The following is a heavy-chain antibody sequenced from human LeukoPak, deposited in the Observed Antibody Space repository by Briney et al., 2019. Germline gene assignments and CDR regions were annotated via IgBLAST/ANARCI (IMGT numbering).Heavy chain of an antibody. J-gene: IGHJ4*02. Sequence: GGSLRLSCAASGFTFSSYAMSWVRQAPGKGLEWVSVISGSGCSTYYADSVKGRFTISRDNSKNTLYLQMNSLRAEDTAVYYCAKKEAYYYGSGSDYFDYWGQGTLVTVSS. CDR1: GFTFSSYA. CDR3: AKKEAYYYGSGSDYFDY. D-gene: IGHD3-10*01. V-gene: IGHV3-23*01. CDR2: ISGSGCST.